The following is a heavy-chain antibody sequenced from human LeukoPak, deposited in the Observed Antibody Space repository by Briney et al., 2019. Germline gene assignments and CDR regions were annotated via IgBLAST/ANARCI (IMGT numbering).Heavy chain of an antibody. CDR3: ARAIYCSGGSCFSHSYYFMDV. Sequence: SETLSLTCTVSGGSISSYYWSWIRQPPGKGLEWIGYIYTSGSTNYNPSLKSRVTISVDTSKNQFSLKLSSVTAADTAVYYCARAIYCSGGSCFSHSYYFMDVWGKGTTVTVSS. CDR1: GGSISSYY. V-gene: IGHV4-4*09. J-gene: IGHJ6*03. CDR2: IYTSGST. D-gene: IGHD2-15*01.